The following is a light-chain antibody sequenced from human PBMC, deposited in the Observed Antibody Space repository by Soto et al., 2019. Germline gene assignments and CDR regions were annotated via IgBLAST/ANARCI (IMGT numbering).Light chain of an antibody. CDR1: SSNIGAGYD. J-gene: IGLJ2*01. CDR2: GNN. V-gene: IGLV1-40*01. Sequence: QPVLTQPPSVSGAPGQRVTISCTGSSSNIGAGYDVHWYQQLPGTAPKLLIYGNNNRPSGVPDRFSGSKSGTSASLAITGLQAEDEADYYCQSYDSTLSVVFGGGTKLTVL. CDR3: QSYDSTLSVV.